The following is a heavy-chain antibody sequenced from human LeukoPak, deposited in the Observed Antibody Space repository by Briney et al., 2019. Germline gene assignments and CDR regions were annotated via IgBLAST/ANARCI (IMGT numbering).Heavy chain of an antibody. V-gene: IGHV3-53*01. Sequence: PGGSLRLSCAASGFTVSSNYMSWVRQAPGKGLEWVSVIYSGGSTYCADSVKGRFTISRDNSKNTLYLQMNSLRAEDTAVYYCARVRGYSYGYFDYWGQGTLVTVSS. CDR3: ARVRGYSYGYFDY. CDR2: IYSGGST. CDR1: GFTVSSNY. J-gene: IGHJ4*02. D-gene: IGHD5-18*01.